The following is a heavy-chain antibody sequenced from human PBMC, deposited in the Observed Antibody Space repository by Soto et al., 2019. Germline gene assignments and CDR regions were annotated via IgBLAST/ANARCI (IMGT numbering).Heavy chain of an antibody. CDR1: GFTVSSNY. CDR2: IYSGGST. J-gene: IGHJ6*02. Sequence: GSLRLSCAASGFTVSSNYMSWVRQAPGKGLEWVSFIYSGGSTYYADSVKGRFTISRDKSKNTLYLQMNSLRADDTAMYYCARYRFPYGMDVWGQGTTVTVSS. D-gene: IGHD3-10*01. CDR3: ARYRFPYGMDV. V-gene: IGHV3-66*01.